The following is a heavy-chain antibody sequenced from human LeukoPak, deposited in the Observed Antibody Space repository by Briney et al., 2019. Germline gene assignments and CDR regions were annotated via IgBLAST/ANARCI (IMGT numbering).Heavy chain of an antibody. CDR1: GFTFDDYG. Sequence: GGSLRLSCAAPGFTFDDYGMSWVRQAPGKGLEWVSGINWNGGSTGYADSVKGRFTISRDNAKNSLYLQMNSLRAEDTALYYCARDERYYDSSGYYSPFDYWGQGTLVTVSS. CDR3: ARDERYYDSSGYYSPFDY. V-gene: IGHV3-20*04. J-gene: IGHJ4*02. D-gene: IGHD3-22*01. CDR2: INWNGGST.